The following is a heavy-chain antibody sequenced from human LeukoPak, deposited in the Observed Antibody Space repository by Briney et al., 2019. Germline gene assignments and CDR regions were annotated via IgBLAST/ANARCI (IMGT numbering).Heavy chain of an antibody. Sequence: GGSLRLSCAASGFTFSNYWMSWVRQVPGKGLEWVASINQDGSEENYVDSVKGRFTISRDNAKNSLYLQMNSLRAEDRAVYYCARNKRGDYWGQGALVAVSS. CDR1: GFTFSNYW. CDR3: ARNKRGDY. V-gene: IGHV3-7*01. D-gene: IGHD1/OR15-1a*01. CDR2: INQDGSEE. J-gene: IGHJ4*02.